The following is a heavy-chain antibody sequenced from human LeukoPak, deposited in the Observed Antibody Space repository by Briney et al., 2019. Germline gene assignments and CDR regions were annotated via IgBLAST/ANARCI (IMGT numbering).Heavy chain of an antibody. CDR1: GFTFSDHH. CDR3: ARGYPLSTTAAGTYFQH. Sequence: GGSLRLSCAVSGFTFSDHHMDWVRQAPGKGLEWIGRSKNKANAYSTVYAASAKGRFTFSRDDPKNSLYLQMDSLKDEDTAVYYCARGYPLSTTAAGTYFQHWGQGTLVTVSS. CDR2: SKNKANAYST. V-gene: IGHV3-72*01. J-gene: IGHJ1*01. D-gene: IGHD6-13*01.